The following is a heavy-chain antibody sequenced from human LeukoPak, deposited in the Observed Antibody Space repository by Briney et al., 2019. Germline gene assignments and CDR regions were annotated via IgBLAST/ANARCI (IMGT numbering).Heavy chain of an antibody. Sequence: GGSLRLSCAASGFTFNNYAMSWVRQAPGKGLEWVSGVTPGGNIPYYADSVKGRFTISRDNSNNTLYLQMGSLRAADTALYYCAKDIWLVSSGFQTFDFWGQGTLVTVSS. CDR1: GFTFNNYA. V-gene: IGHV3-23*01. CDR2: VTPGGNIP. CDR3: AKDIWLVSSGFQTFDF. J-gene: IGHJ4*02. D-gene: IGHD3-22*01.